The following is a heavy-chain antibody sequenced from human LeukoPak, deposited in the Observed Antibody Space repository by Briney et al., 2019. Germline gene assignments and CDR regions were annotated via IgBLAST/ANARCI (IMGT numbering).Heavy chain of an antibody. J-gene: IGHJ4*02. CDR1: GLTFSSHW. CDR2: IKDDGSHT. D-gene: IGHD3-16*01. Sequence: GGSLRLSCAASGLTFSSHWMHWVRQAPGKGLVWVSRIKDDGSHTNYADSVKGRFTISRDNAKNTLSLQMNSLRAEDTAVYYCARGSDIITGIDEWGQGTLVTVSS. V-gene: IGHV3-74*01. CDR3: ARGSDIITGIDE.